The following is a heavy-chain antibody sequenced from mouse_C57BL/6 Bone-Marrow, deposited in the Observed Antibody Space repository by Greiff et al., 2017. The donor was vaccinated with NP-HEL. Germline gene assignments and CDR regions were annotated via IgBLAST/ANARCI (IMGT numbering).Heavy chain of an antibody. V-gene: IGHV5-6*01. J-gene: IGHJ2*01. D-gene: IGHD1-1*01. Sequence: DVQLVESGGDLVKPGGSLKLSCAASGFTFSSYGMSWVRQTPDKRLEWVATISSGGSYTYYPDSVKGRFTISRDNAKNTLYLQMSSLKSEDTAMYYCARKDYYGSSPFDYWGQGTTLTVSS. CDR3: ARKDYYGSSPFDY. CDR2: ISSGGSYT. CDR1: GFTFSSYG.